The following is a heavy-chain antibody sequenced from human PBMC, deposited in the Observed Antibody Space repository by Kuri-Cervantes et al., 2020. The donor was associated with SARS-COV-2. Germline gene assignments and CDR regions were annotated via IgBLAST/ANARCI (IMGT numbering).Heavy chain of an antibody. D-gene: IGHD1-7*01. V-gene: IGHV1-18*01. J-gene: IGHJ6*03. CDR3: ARERGTSYYYYYMDV. Sequence: ASVKVSCKASGYTFTSYGISWVRQAPGQGLEWMGWISAYNGNTNYAQKLQGRVTMTTDTSTSTACMEPRSLRSDDTAVYYCARERGTSYYYYYMDVWGKGTTVTVSS. CDR2: ISAYNGNT. CDR1: GYTFTSYG.